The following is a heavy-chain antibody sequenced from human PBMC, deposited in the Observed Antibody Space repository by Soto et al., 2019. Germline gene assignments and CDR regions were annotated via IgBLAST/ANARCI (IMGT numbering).Heavy chain of an antibody. CDR2: IYYSGNT. J-gene: IGHJ4*02. CDR1: GGSISSYY. D-gene: IGHD5-12*01. V-gene: IGHV4-59*08. Sequence: PSETLSLTCTVSGGSISSYYWSWIRQPPGKGLEWIGFIYYSGNTNYDPSLKSRVTISVDTSKNQFSLKMRPVTAADTAVYYCARQQGYGEEIDYWGQGTLVTVSS. CDR3: ARQQGYGEEIDY.